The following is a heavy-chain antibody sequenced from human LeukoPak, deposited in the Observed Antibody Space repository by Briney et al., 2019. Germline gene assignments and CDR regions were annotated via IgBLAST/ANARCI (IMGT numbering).Heavy chain of an antibody. J-gene: IGHJ4*02. CDR3: ARSGRSGSYYFWFDY. V-gene: IGHV1-2*02. Sequence: ASVKVSCKASGYTFTGYYMHWVRQAPGQGLEWMGWINPNSGGTNYAQKFQGRVTMTRDTSISTAYMELSRLRSDDTAVYYCARSGRSGSYYFWFDYSGQGTLVTVSS. CDR2: INPNSGGT. D-gene: IGHD1-26*01. CDR1: GYTFTGYY.